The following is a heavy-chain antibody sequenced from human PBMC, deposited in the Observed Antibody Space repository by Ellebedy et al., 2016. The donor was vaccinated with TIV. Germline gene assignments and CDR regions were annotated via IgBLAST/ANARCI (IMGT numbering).Heavy chain of an antibody. J-gene: IGHJ4*02. D-gene: IGHD3-10*01. CDR3: AKDFRMVRGVEYYFDY. CDR2: IDSSGVTV. CDR1: GFTFSSYS. V-gene: IGHV3-48*01. Sequence: GESLKISCAASGFTFSSYSMNWVRQAPGKGLEWVSYIDSSGVTVFYADSVKGRFTISRDNAKNSLYLQMNSLRAEDTAVYYCAKDFRMVRGVEYYFDYWGQGTLVTVSS.